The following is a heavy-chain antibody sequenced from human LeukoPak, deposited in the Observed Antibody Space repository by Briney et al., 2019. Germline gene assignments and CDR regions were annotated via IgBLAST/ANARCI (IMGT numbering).Heavy chain of an antibody. CDR3: ATESVLGNQL. Sequence: ASVKVSCKASGGTFSSYAISWVRQAPGQGLEWMGGIIPIFGTANYAQKFQGRVTITADESTSTAYMELSSLRSEDTAVYYCATESVLGNQLWGQGTLVTVSS. CDR1: GGTFSSYA. CDR2: IIPIFGTA. V-gene: IGHV1-69*13. J-gene: IGHJ1*01.